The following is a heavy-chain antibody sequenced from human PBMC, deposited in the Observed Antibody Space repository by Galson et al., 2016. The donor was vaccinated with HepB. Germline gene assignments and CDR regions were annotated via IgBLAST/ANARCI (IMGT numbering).Heavy chain of an antibody. Sequence: SLRLSCAASGFTFSSYAMNWVRQAPGKGLEWVSTISGSGTNTHDADSVKGRFTISRDNSKNTLYLQMNSLRAEDTAVYYCAKYSYCSSTRCQYNWFDPWGQGTLVTVSS. D-gene: IGHD2-2*01. CDR3: AKYSYCSSTRCQYNWFDP. CDR2: ISGSGTNT. V-gene: IGHV3-23*01. J-gene: IGHJ5*02. CDR1: GFTFSSYA.